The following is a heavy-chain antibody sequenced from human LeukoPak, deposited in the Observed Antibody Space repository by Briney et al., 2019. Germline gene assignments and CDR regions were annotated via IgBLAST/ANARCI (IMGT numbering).Heavy chain of an antibody. Sequence: PSETLSLTCTVSGGSISSGGYYWSWIRQPPGKGLEWIGYIYHSGSTYYNPSLKSRVTISVDKSKNHVSLKLSSVTAADTAVYYCARWPAIAATGTGAFDIWGQGTMVTVSS. D-gene: IGHD6-13*01. J-gene: IGHJ3*02. CDR1: GGSISSGGYY. CDR3: ARWPAIAATGTGAFDI. V-gene: IGHV4-30-2*01. CDR2: IYHSGST.